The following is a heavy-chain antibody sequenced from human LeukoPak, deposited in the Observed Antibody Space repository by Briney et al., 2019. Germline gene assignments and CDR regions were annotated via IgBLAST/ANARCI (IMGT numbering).Heavy chain of an antibody. D-gene: IGHD3-10*01. CDR2: IYYSGST. V-gene: IGHV4-59*08. CDR1: GGSISSYY. Sequence: PSETLSLTCTVSGGSISSYYWSWIRQPPGKGLEWIGYIYYSGSTNYNPSLKSRVTISVDTSKNQFSLKLSSVTAADTAVYYCARHSITMVRAVHYFDYWGQGTLVTVSS. J-gene: IGHJ4*02. CDR3: ARHSITMVRAVHYFDY.